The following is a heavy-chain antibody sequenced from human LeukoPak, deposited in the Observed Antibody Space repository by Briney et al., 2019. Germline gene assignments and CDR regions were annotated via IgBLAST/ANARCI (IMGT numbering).Heavy chain of an antibody. J-gene: IGHJ4*02. Sequence: PGGSLRLSCAASAFTFSSYGMHWVRQAPGKGLEWVAVIWYDGSNKYYADSVKGRFTISRDNSKNTLYLQMNSLRAEDTAVYYCAKGGTSSSSAGTPFDYWGQGTLVTVSS. V-gene: IGHV3-30*02. CDR2: IWYDGSNK. CDR1: AFTFSSYG. D-gene: IGHD6-6*01. CDR3: AKGGTSSSSAGTPFDY.